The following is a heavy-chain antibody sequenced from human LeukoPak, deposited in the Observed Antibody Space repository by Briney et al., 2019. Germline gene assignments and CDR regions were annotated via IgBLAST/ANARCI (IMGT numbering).Heavy chain of an antibody. CDR1: GGSISRGGYY. D-gene: IGHD6-13*01. CDR2: IYDSGST. Sequence: TLSLTCTVSGGSISRGGYYWSWIRQPPGKGLEWIGYIYDSGSTYYNPSLKSRVTISVDTSKNQFSLKVSSVTAADTAVYYCARGEGVAAAEDYWGQGTLVTVSS. J-gene: IGHJ4*02. V-gene: IGHV4-30-4*01. CDR3: ARGEGVAAAEDY.